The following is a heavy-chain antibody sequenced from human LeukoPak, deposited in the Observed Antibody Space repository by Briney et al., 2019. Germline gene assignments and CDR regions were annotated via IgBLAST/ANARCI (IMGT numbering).Heavy chain of an antibody. Sequence: ASVRVSCKASGYSFTTYGITWVRRAPGQGLEWMGWISVYNGNTNYAPKLQDRVTLTTDTSTSTAYMELRSLRSDDTAVYYCARRYHYDFWSGYDFWGQGTLVTVSS. CDR3: ARRYHYDFWSGYDF. D-gene: IGHD3-3*01. J-gene: IGHJ4*02. V-gene: IGHV1-18*01. CDR2: ISVYNGNT. CDR1: GYSFTTYG.